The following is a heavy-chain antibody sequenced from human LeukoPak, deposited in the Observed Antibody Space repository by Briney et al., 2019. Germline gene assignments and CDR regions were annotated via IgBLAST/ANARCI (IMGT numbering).Heavy chain of an antibody. CDR1: GYTFTSYD. V-gene: IGHV1-8*01. Sequence: ASVKVSCKASGYTFTSYDINWVRQATGQGLEWLGWMNANSANTGYAQKFQGRVTMTRSTSISTAYMELSRLSSEDTAVYYCARGGSGYDLDAFDIWGQGKMVTVSS. CDR3: ARGGSGYDLDAFDI. D-gene: IGHD5-12*01. J-gene: IGHJ3*02. CDR2: MNANSANT.